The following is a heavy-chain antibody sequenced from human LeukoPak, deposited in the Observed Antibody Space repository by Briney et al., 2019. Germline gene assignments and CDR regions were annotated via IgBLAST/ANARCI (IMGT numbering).Heavy chain of an antibody. CDR3: AKDPHSYGIPEGFDY. CDR1: GFTIGTYA. D-gene: IGHD5-18*01. CDR2: ISHSGGST. J-gene: IGHJ4*02. V-gene: IGHV3-23*01. Sequence: PGGSLRLSCAASGFTIGTYAMSWVRQAPGKGLEWVSGISHSGGSTYYADSVKGRFTVSRDNSKNTVYLQMNSLRTEDTAVYYCAKDPHSYGIPEGFDYWGQGNLVTVSS.